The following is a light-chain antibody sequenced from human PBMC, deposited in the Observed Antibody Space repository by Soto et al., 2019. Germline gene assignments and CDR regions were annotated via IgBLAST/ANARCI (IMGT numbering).Light chain of an antibody. CDR1: QSVLYSSNNKNY. J-gene: IGKJ2*02. Sequence: DIVMTQSPDSLAVSLGERATINCKSSQSVLYSSNNKNYLAWYQQKPGQPPKLLIYWASTRESGVPDRFSGSGSGTDFTLTISSLQAEDVAVYYCQKYYSTPPWTFGQGTKLEIK. CDR3: QKYYSTPPWT. CDR2: WAS. V-gene: IGKV4-1*01.